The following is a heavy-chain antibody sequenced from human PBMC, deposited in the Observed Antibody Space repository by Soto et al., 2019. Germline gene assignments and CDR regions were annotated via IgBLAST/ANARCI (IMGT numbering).Heavy chain of an antibody. D-gene: IGHD2-2*02. V-gene: IGHV3-33*06. CDR1: GFNFSKFG. CDR3: AKEVWGLYTFGRPLDN. CDR2: IWYDGSQK. J-gene: IGHJ4*01. Sequence: LRLSCAVSGFNFSKFGMYWVRQAPGKGLEWVAVIWYDGSQKYYTDSVQGRFTISRDNSNNTLYLQMNSLRAEDTAVYYCAKEVWGLYTFGRPLDNWGHGTLVTVS.